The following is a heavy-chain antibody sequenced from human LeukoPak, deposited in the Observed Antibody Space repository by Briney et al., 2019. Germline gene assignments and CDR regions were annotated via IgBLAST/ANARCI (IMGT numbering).Heavy chain of an antibody. CDR3: ARGVVPPSY. Sequence: PGGSLRLSCAASGFTFSTYEFNWVRQAPGKGLEWVSYISSSGSIIFYADSVKGRFTISRDNAKKSLYLQMNSLRAEDAAIYYCARGVVPPSYWGQGTLVTVSS. D-gene: IGHD2-2*01. CDR1: GFTFSTYE. V-gene: IGHV3-48*03. CDR2: ISSSGSII. J-gene: IGHJ4*02.